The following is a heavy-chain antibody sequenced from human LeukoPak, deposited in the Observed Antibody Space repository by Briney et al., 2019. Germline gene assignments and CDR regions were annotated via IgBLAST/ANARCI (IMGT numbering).Heavy chain of an antibody. CDR1: GFTFDSYA. Sequence: GGSLRLSCAASGFTFDSYAMSWVRQAPGKGLEWVSGISGSGVRTFYADSVKGRFTISRDNSKNTLYLQMNSLRAEDTAVYYCARDTYTYYMDVWGKGTTVTVSS. V-gene: IGHV3-23*01. J-gene: IGHJ6*03. CDR3: ARDTYTYYMDV. D-gene: IGHD2-2*02. CDR2: ISGSGVRT.